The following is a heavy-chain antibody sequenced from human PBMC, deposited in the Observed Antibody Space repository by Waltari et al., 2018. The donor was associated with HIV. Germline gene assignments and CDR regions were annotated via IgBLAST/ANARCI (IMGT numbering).Heavy chain of an antibody. V-gene: IGHV3-21*01. CDR3: TRFQDYYDSSGYDY. CDR1: GFPFLDYR. CDR2: ISSSSTYI. D-gene: IGHD3-22*01. J-gene: IGHJ4*02. Sequence: EVQLVSSGGGLVKPGGSLKLACAASGFPFLDYRMHWVRQAPGKGLEWVSSISSSSTYIYYADSVKGRVTISRDNAQNSLYLQMNSLRAEDTAVYFCTRFQDYYDSSGYDYWGQGTLVTVSS.